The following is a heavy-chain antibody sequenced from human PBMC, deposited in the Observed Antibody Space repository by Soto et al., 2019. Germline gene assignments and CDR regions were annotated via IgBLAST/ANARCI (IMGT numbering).Heavy chain of an antibody. V-gene: IGHV1-69*01. Sequence: ASVKVSCKASGGTFSSYAISWVRQAPGQGLEWMGGIIPIFGTANYAQKFQGRVTITADESTSTAYMELSSLRADDTAMYYCARTVYSAYDYWGTYFDYWGQGTLVTVSS. CDR1: GGTFSSYA. CDR2: IIPIFGTA. CDR3: ARTVYSAYDYWGTYFDY. J-gene: IGHJ4*02. D-gene: IGHD5-12*01.